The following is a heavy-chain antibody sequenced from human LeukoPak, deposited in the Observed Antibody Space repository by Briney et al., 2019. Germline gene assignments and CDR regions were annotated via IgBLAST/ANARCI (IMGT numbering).Heavy chain of an antibody. Sequence: GRSLRLSCAASGFTFSSYGMHWVRQAPGKGLEWVAVIWYDGSNKYYADSVKGRFTISRDNAKNSLYLQMNSLRAEDTAVYYCASIIAAPGYWGQGTLVTVSA. J-gene: IGHJ4*02. CDR1: GFTFSSYG. D-gene: IGHD6-6*01. CDR3: ASIIAAPGY. V-gene: IGHV3-33*03. CDR2: IWYDGSNK.